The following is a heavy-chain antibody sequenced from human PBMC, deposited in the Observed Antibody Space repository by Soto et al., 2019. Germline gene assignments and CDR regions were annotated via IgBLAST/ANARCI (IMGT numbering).Heavy chain of an antibody. CDR1: CYTFTSYD. Sequence: PSVKVSCKASCYTFTSYDINWVRQATLQVLELMGWMNPNSGNTCYAQKCQGRFTTTRNTSISTAYRERSSRRSEDTAVYYCARGLNPYCSSTSCYAPKSAPWGKGTLVTVSS. CDR2: MNPNSGNT. V-gene: IGHV1-8*01. CDR3: ARGLNPYCSSTSCYAPKSAP. D-gene: IGHD2-2*01. J-gene: IGHJ5*02.